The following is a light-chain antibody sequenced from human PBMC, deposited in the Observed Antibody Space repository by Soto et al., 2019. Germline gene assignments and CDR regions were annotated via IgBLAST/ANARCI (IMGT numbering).Light chain of an antibody. Sequence: QSVLTQPASVSGSPGQSITISCTGTTSDVGGYNFVSWYQLHPGKAPKLMIFEVSNRPSGVSNRFSGSKSGNTASLTISGLQAEDEAHYYCSSYTSSGTRVFGTGTKVTVL. CDR1: TSDVGGYNF. J-gene: IGLJ1*01. CDR3: SSYTSSGTRV. CDR2: EVS. V-gene: IGLV2-14*01.